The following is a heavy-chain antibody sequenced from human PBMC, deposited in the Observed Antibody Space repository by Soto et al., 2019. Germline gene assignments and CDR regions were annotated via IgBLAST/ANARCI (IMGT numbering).Heavy chain of an antibody. J-gene: IGHJ5*02. V-gene: IGHV4-34*01. CDR1: SASLGDHY. CDR3: ARARGGLDNWFDP. D-gene: IGHD6-19*01. Sequence: PSETLSLTCAVFSASLGDHYWAWIRQSPDKGLEWIGEVHPSGSTDYNPSLKSRLTFSLDTSKNQFSLKLISVTAADTAVYYCARARGGLDNWFDPWGQGTLVTVSS. CDR2: VHPSGST.